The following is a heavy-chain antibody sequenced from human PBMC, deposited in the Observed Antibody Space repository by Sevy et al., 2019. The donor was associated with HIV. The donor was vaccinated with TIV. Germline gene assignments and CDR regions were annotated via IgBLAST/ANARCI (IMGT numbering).Heavy chain of an antibody. J-gene: IGHJ4*02. CDR1: GFTISGNF. CDR2: INPNTGAI. Sequence: ASVKVSCKTSGFTISGNFLHWVRQAPGQGLEWMGWINPNTGAIDYAQKFLGRITMSRDTYSTTVYMELSRLTPDDTAMYYCARPKGDVRYCSTVSCYDFDYWGQGALVTVSS. V-gene: IGHV1-2*02. CDR3: ARPKGDVRYCSTVSCYDFDY. D-gene: IGHD6-13*01.